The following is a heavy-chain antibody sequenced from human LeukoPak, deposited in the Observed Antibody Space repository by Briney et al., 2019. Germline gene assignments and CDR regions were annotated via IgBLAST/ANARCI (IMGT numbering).Heavy chain of an antibody. V-gene: IGHV3-48*04. CDR2: ITASSSTE. J-gene: IGHJ6*03. D-gene: IGHD3-3*01. CDR3: AKSTYYDFWSGYRSYYYMDV. Sequence: GGSLRLSCAASGFTFSSSSMNWVRQAPGKGLEWVSYITASSSTEYYADSVKGRFTISRDNAKNSLYLQMNSLRAEDTAVYHCAKSTYYDFWSGYRSYYYMDVWGKGTTVTVSS. CDR1: GFTFSSSS.